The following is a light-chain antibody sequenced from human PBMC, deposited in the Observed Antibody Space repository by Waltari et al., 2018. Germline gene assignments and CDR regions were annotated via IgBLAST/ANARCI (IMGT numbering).Light chain of an antibody. CDR1: QCVTND. CDR2: STS. V-gene: IGKV3-11*01. J-gene: IGKJ1*01. Sequence: EIVLTQSPDTLSLSPGERATLSCRASQCVTNDLAWYQQKPGQAPRVLIYSTSNRATGVPARFSGSGSGTDFTLTISSLEPEDFAVYYCQQRSNWPRTFGQGTKVEVK. CDR3: QQRSNWPRT.